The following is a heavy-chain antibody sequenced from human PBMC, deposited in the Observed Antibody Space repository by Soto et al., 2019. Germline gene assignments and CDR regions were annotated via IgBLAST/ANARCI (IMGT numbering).Heavy chain of an antibody. J-gene: IGHJ6*02. V-gene: IGHV4-59*01. CDR2: ISYSGAT. CDR1: GASISGYH. Sequence: PSETLSLTCTVSGASISGYHWSWIRQFPGKGLECLGYISYSGATNYNPSLKSRVTISVDTSKNQFSLKLSSVTAADTAVYYCARERIRYGMDVWGQGTTVTVSS. CDR3: ARERIRYGMDV.